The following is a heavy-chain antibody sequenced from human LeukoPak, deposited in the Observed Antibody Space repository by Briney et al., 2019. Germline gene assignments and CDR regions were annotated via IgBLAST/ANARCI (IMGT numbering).Heavy chain of an antibody. Sequence: GGSLRLSCAASGFTFSDYYMSWIRQALGKGLEWVSYISSSGSTIYYADSVKGRFTISRDNAKNSLYLQMNSLRAEDTAVYYCARDDSSGWYMVGWFDPWGQGTLVTVSS. CDR3: ARDDSSGWYMVGWFDP. D-gene: IGHD6-19*01. V-gene: IGHV3-11*01. CDR1: GFTFSDYY. CDR2: ISSSGSTI. J-gene: IGHJ5*02.